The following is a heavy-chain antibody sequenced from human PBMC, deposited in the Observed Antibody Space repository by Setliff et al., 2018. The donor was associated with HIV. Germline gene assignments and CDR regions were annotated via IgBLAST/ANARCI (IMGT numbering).Heavy chain of an antibody. J-gene: IGHJ4*02. D-gene: IGHD2-8*01. CDR3: ASGPYCSNGVCRDWVWFFDY. V-gene: IGHV4-4*08. CDR1: GGSISSYF. CDR2: VYQSGST. Sequence: SETLSLTCTVSGGSISSYFWSWRRQPPGKRLEWLGSVYQSGSTSYTPSLSSRLAISVDTCKNQVSLRLSSETAADTAVYYCASGPYCSNGVCRDWVWFFDYWGQGKVVTVSS.